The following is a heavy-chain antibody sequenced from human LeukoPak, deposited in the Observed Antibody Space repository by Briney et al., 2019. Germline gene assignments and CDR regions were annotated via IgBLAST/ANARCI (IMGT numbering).Heavy chain of an antibody. D-gene: IGHD3-22*01. V-gene: IGHV5-51*01. CDR2: IYPGDSDT. CDR1: GYSFTSYW. CDR3: ARPPYDSSGYHAFDI. J-gene: IGHJ3*02. Sequence: GESLKISCKGSGYSFTSYWIGWVRQMPGKGLEWMGIIYPGDSDTRYSPSFQGQVTISADKSISTAYLQWSSLKASDTAMYYCARPPYDSSGYHAFDIWGQGTMVTVSS.